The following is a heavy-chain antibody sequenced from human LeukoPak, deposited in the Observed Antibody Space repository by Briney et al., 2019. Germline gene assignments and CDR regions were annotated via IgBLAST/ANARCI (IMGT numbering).Heavy chain of an antibody. CDR2: IYYSGST. CDR3: ARWNYYGSGSWYYFDY. V-gene: IGHV4-59*01. D-gene: IGHD3-10*01. CDR1: GGSISSYY. J-gene: IGHJ4*02. Sequence: SETLSLTCTVSGGSISSYYWSWIRQPPGKGLEWIGYIYYSGSTNYNPSLKSRVTISVDTSENQFSLKLSSVTAADTAVYYCARWNYYGSGSWYYFDYWGQGTLVTVSS.